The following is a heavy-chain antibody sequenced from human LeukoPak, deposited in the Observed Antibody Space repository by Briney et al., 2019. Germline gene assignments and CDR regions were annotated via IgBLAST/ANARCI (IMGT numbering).Heavy chain of an antibody. Sequence: SETLSLTCTVSGGSISSSSYYWGWIRQPPGKGLEWIGSIYYSGSTYYNPSLKSRVTISVDTSKNQFSLKLSSVTAADTAVYYCARVSSGYQPTNAFDIWGQGTMVTVSS. J-gene: IGHJ3*02. CDR3: ARVSSGYQPTNAFDI. CDR2: IYYSGST. CDR1: GGSISSSSYY. D-gene: IGHD3-22*01. V-gene: IGHV4-39*07.